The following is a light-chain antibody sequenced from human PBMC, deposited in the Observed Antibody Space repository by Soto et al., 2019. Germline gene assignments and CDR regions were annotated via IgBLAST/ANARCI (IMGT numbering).Light chain of an antibody. CDR3: QHYPIYFCP. V-gene: IGKV1-5*03. CDR1: QDIGTW. J-gene: IGKJ1*01. CDR2: RAS. Sequence: SRLTPAPCSLSASVGANVPITFRASQDIGTWLAWYQQKPEKAPKVLIYRASHLESGVPSRFSASGSGTEFSLTINSLQADDFATYYCQHYPIYFCPFGQGTKVDI.